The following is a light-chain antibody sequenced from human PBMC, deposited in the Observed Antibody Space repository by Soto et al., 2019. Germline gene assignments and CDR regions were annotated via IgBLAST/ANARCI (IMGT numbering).Light chain of an antibody. J-gene: IGKJ2*01. Sequence: DIQMTQSPSSLSASVGDRVTITCRASQTISTLLNWYQQRPGEAPKLLIYVASNLHTGVPSRFSGSGSGTDFTLTINSLQPEDFATYYCQQTSSVPRTFGQGTKLEIK. V-gene: IGKV1-39*01. CDR2: VAS. CDR1: QTISTL. CDR3: QQTSSVPRT.